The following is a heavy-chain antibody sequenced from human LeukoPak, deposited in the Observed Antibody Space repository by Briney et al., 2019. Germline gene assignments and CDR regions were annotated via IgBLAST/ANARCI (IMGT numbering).Heavy chain of an antibody. J-gene: IGHJ6*03. Sequence: GGSLRLSCAASGFTFSNYAMTWVRQAPGRGLEWVSSISASGDRTYYTESVKGRFTVSRDNSKSTLYLQMNSLRAEDTAVYYCAKEGFYCSGGSCYSFYYYYMDVWGKGTTVTVSS. CDR2: ISASGDRT. V-gene: IGHV3-23*01. D-gene: IGHD2-15*01. CDR1: GFTFSNYA. CDR3: AKEGFYCSGGSCYSFYYYYMDV.